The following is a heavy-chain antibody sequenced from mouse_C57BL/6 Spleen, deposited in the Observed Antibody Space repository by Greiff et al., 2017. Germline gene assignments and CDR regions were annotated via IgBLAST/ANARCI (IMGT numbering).Heavy chain of an antibody. CDR3: PHGWYFDV. Sequence: EVKLMESGGGLVQPGGSMKLSCVASGFTFSNYWMNWVRQSPEKGLEWVAQIRLKSDNYATHYAESVKGRFTISRDDSKSSVYLQMNNLRAEDTGIYYCPHGWYFDVWGTGTTVTVSS. CDR1: GFTFSNYW. CDR2: IRLKSDNYAT. J-gene: IGHJ1*03. V-gene: IGHV6-3*01.